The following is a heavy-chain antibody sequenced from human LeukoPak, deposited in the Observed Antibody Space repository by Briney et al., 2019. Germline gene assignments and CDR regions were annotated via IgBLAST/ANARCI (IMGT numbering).Heavy chain of an antibody. CDR1: GYTFTSYG. CDR2: ISGYNGIT. D-gene: IGHD2-21*01. CDR3: ARIVTYEYYFDY. J-gene: IGHJ4*02. Sequence: ASVKVSCKASGYTFTSYGISWVRQAPGQGLEWMGWISGYNGITNYAQKLQGRVTMTTDTSTSTAYMELRSLRSDDTAVYYCARIVTYEYYFDYWGQGTLVTVSS. V-gene: IGHV1-18*01.